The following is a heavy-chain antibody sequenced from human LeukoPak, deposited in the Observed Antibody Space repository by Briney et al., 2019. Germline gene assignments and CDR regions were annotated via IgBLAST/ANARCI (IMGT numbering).Heavy chain of an antibody. J-gene: IGHJ3*02. V-gene: IGHV3-30-3*01. Sequence: PGGSLRLSCAASGFTFSSYAMHWVRQAPGKGLEWVAVISYDGSNKYYADSVKGRFTISRDNSKNTLYLQMNSLRAEDTAVYYCARDGAVSDKDAFDIWGQGTMVTVSS. CDR2: ISYDGSNK. CDR1: GFTFSSYA. D-gene: IGHD2-8*01. CDR3: ARDGAVSDKDAFDI.